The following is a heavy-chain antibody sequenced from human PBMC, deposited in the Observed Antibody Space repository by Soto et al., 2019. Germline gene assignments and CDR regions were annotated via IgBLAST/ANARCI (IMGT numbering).Heavy chain of an antibody. CDR3: ARDAASSLDH. CDR2: CTPSRSSI. CDR1: GFTFKLYT. D-gene: IGHD6-13*01. V-gene: IGHV3-21*01. Sequence: EVQLVESGGGLVKPGGSLRLSCAASGFTFKLYTMHWVRQAPGKGLEWVSFCTPSRSSISYADSVEGRFTISRDNARNSLYLQIHNLRAADTAVYYCARDAASSLDHWGQGTLVTVSS. J-gene: IGHJ4*02.